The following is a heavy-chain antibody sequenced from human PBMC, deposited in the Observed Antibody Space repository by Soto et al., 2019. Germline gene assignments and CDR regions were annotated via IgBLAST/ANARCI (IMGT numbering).Heavy chain of an antibody. V-gene: IGHV3-33*01. J-gene: IGHJ3*02. CDR3: ARDRWTIVVVPAANRPDI. Sequence: QVQLVESGGGVVQPGRSLRLSCAASGFTFSSYGMHWVRQAPGKGLEWVAVIWYDGSNKYYADSVKGRFTISRDNSKNTLYLQMNSLRAEDTAVYYCARDRWTIVVVPAANRPDIWGQGTMVTVSS. CDR1: GFTFSSYG. D-gene: IGHD2-2*01. CDR2: IWYDGSNK.